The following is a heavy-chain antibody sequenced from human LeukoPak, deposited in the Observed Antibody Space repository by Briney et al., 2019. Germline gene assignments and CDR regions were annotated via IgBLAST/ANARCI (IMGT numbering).Heavy chain of an antibody. J-gene: IGHJ5*02. Sequence: SETLSLTCTVSGGSISSSSYYWGWIRQPPGKGLEWIGSIYYSGSTYYNPSLKSRVTISVDTSKNQFSLKLSSVTAADTAVYYCARAYYYDSSGGYGFDPWGQGTLVTVSS. CDR1: GGSISSSSYY. D-gene: IGHD3-22*01. CDR3: ARAYYYDSSGGYGFDP. V-gene: IGHV4-39*07. CDR2: IYYSGST.